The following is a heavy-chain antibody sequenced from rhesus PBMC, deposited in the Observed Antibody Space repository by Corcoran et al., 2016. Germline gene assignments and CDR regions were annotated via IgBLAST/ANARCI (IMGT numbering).Heavy chain of an antibody. D-gene: IGHD4-29*01. Sequence: EVQLVESGGGVVQHGGSLRLSCAASGFTFSEYYMHWVRQAPGKGCEWVSSSSSARSDIYSADSVKGRCTISRDNAKKSLSLQMNSLKTEDTAVYYCTRVPFNGVAATYFDYWGQGVLVTVSS. CDR1: GFTFSEYY. V-gene: IGHV3S16*01. CDR2: SSSARSDI. J-gene: IGHJ4*01. CDR3: TRVPFNGVAATYFDY.